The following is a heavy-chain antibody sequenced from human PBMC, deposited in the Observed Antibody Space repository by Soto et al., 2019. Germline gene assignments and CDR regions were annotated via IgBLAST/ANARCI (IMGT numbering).Heavy chain of an antibody. CDR2: ISYDGSYK. D-gene: IGHD5-12*01. CDR1: GFTFSSYA. Sequence: GGSLRLSCAASGFTFSSYAMHWVRQAPGKGLEWVAVISYDGSYKYYADSVKGRFTISRDNSKNTLYLQMNSLRAEDTAVYYCARDYYRFNSGYGFSMDVWGQGTTVTVPS. CDR3: ARDYYRFNSGYGFSMDV. V-gene: IGHV3-30-3*01. J-gene: IGHJ6*02.